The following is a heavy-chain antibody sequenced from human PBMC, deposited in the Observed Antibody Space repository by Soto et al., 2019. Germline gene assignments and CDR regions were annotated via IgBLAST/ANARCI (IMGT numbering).Heavy chain of an antibody. J-gene: IGHJ6*02. CDR3: ASTMDV. Sequence: QVQLVESGGGVVQPGRSLRLSCAASGFTFSSYAMNWVRQAPGKGLEWVAVISYDGSNKYYADSVKGRFTISRDNSKNTLYLQMNSLRDEDTAAYYCASTMDVWGQGTTVTVSS. CDR1: GFTFSSYA. CDR2: ISYDGSNK. V-gene: IGHV3-30-3*01.